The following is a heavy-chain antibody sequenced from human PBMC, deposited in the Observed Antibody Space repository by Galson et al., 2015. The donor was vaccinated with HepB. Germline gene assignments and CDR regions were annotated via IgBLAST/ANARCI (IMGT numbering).Heavy chain of an antibody. V-gene: IGHV3-23*01. CDR2: ISGTGGTI. J-gene: IGHJ4*02. Sequence: SLRLSCAVSGFTFNNYAMSWARQAPGKGLEWVSGISGTGGTIYYGASVKGRFTISRDNSKNTLYLQMNSLRGDDTAVYFCAKADDILTGYNYFDSWGQGSLVTVSS. CDR1: GFTFNNYA. D-gene: IGHD3-9*01. CDR3: AKADDILTGYNYFDS.